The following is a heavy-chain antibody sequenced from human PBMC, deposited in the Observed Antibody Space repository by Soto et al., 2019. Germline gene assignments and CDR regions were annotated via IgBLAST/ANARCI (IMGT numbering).Heavy chain of an antibody. CDR3: ARGAVSLDGAFDI. V-gene: IGHV1-46*03. CDR2: INPSGGST. CDR1: GYTFTSYY. Sequence: ASVKVSWKAAGYTFTSYYMHWVRQAPGQGLEWMGIINPSGGSTSYAQKFQGRVTMTRDTSTSTVYMELSSLRSEDTAVYYCARGAVSLDGAFDIWGQGTMVTVSS. D-gene: IGHD2-2*01. J-gene: IGHJ3*02.